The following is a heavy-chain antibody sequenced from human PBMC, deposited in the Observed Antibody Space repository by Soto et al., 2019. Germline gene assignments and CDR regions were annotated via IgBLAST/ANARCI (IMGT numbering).Heavy chain of an antibody. Sequence: SLKISCTASGFTFDDYAMHWVRQAPGKGLEWVSGISWNSGSIGYADSVKGRFTISRDNAQNSLYLQMNSLRAEDTALYYCARGWGSFGELHTLNYYYYGMDVWGQGTTVTVSS. D-gene: IGHD3-10*01. CDR2: ISWNSGSI. CDR3: ARGWGSFGELHTLNYYYYGMDV. J-gene: IGHJ6*02. V-gene: IGHV3-9*01. CDR1: GFTFDDYA.